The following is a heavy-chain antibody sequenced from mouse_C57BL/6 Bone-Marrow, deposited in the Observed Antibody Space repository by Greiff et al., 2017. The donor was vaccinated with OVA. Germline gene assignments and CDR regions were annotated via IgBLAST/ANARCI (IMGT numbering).Heavy chain of an antibody. Sequence: EVQLQESGPGLVKPSQSLSLTCSVTGYSITSGYYWNWIRQFPGNKLEWIGYISYDGSNNYNPSLKNRISITRDTSKNQFFLKLNSVTTEDTATYYCARRRGYSKSYAMDYWGQGTSVTVSS. V-gene: IGHV3-6*01. CDR3: ARRRGYSKSYAMDY. J-gene: IGHJ4*01. CDR1: GYSITSGYY. D-gene: IGHD2-5*01. CDR2: ISYDGSN.